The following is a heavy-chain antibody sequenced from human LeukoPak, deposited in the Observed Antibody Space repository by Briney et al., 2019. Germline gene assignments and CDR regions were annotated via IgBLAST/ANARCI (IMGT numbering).Heavy chain of an antibody. J-gene: IGHJ4*02. Sequence: GGSLRLSCAASGFTFSTNAMSWDRQTPGKGLEWVSVISGGGDITKYADSVKGRFTISRDNFENTVYLQMNSLRAEDTAVYYCAKEQVVSPPWVSYFDYWGQGALVTVSS. CDR3: AKEQVVSPPWVSYFDY. V-gene: IGHV3-23*01. CDR2: ISGGGDIT. CDR1: GFTFSTNA. D-gene: IGHD1-26*01.